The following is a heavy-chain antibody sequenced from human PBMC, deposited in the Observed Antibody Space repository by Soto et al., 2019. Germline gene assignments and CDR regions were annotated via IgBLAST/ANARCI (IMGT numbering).Heavy chain of an antibody. V-gene: IGHV1-18*01. CDR1: GYTFTSYG. D-gene: IGHD2-2*01. Sequence: ASVKVSCKASGYTFTSYGISWVRQAPGQGLEWMGWISAYNGNTNYAQKLQGRVTXTXXXXXXXXXXXXXXXXXXXXXXXXXXRFYIGSSTSCCPSGTAVWGQGTTATVSS. J-gene: IGHJ6*02. CDR2: ISAYNGNT. CDR3: XRFYIGSSTSCCPSGTAV.